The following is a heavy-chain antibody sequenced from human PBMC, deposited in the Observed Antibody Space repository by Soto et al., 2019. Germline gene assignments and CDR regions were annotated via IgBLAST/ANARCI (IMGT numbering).Heavy chain of an antibody. CDR2: IYYSGST. CDR3: ARVRAGTTYWFDP. J-gene: IGHJ5*02. V-gene: IGHV4-31*03. D-gene: IGHD1-7*01. Sequence: SEILSLTCTVSGGSISSGGYYWSWIRQHPGKGLEWIGYIYYSGSTYYNPSLKSRVTISVDTSKNQFSLKLSSVTAADTAVYYCARVRAGTTYWFDPWGQGTLVTVSS. CDR1: GGSISSGGYY.